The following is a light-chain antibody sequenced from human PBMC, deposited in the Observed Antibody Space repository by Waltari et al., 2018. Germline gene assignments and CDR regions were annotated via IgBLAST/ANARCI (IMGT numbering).Light chain of an antibody. CDR3: QQNNIWPWT. Sequence: ELVMTQSPATLSVSPGERASLSCRASQSASTSLAWYQQTPGQAPRLLIYRASTRAAGIPDRFSGSGSGTEFTLTISSLQSEDSAIYYCQQNNIWPWTFGQGTKVDIK. J-gene: IGKJ1*01. CDR1: QSASTS. V-gene: IGKV3-15*01. CDR2: RAS.